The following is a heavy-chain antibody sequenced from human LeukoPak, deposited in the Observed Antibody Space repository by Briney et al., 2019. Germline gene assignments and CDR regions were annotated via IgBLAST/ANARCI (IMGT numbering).Heavy chain of an antibody. CDR2: IIPIFGIA. CDR3: VRAGSVPEYSSSPSSIYYYGMDV. J-gene: IGHJ6*02. CDR1: GGTFSSYA. D-gene: IGHD6-6*01. V-gene: IGHV1-69*04. Sequence: GASVKVSCKASGGTFSSYAISWVRQAPGQGLEWMGRIIPIFGIANYAQKFQGRVTITADKSTSTAYMELSSLRSEDTAVYYCVRAGSVPEYSSSPSSIYYYGMDVWGQGTTVTVSS.